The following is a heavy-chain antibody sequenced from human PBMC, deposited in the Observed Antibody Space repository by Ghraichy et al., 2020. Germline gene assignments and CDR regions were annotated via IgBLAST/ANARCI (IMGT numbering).Heavy chain of an antibody. J-gene: IGHJ4*02. CDR1: GFTFSSYW. CDR3: ARVEGEGWIQLRPHFDY. V-gene: IGHV3-7*01. CDR2: IKQDGSEK. Sequence: GGSLRLSCAASGFTFSSYWMSWVRQAPGKGLEWVANIKQDGSEKYYVDSVKGRFTISRDNAKNSLYLQMNSLRAEDTAVYYCARVEGEGWIQLRPHFDYWGQGTLVTVSS. D-gene: IGHD5-18*01.